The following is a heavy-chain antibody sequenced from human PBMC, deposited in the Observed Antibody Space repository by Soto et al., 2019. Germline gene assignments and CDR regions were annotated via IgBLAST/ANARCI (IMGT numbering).Heavy chain of an antibody. CDR1: GFTVSSNY. CDR3: ARDKGIAARGGDYYYYGMDV. D-gene: IGHD6-6*01. V-gene: IGHV3-53*01. J-gene: IGHJ6*02. CDR2: IYSGGST. Sequence: GSLRLSCAASGFTVSSNYMSWVRQAPGKGLEWVSVIYSGGSTYYTDSVKGRFTISRDNSKNTLYLQMNSLRAEDTAVYYCARDKGIAARGGDYYYYGMDVWGQGTTVTVSS.